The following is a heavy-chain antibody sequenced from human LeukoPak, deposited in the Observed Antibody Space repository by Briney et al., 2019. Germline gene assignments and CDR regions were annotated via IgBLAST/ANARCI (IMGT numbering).Heavy chain of an antibody. V-gene: IGHV3-23*01. CDR3: AKSGYCSSTSCLHPSDY. CDR2: ISGSGGST. CDR1: GFTFSSYA. D-gene: IGHD2-2*03. Sequence: GGSLRLSCAASGFTFSSYAMSWVRQAPGMGLEWVSAISGSGGSTYYADSVKGRFTISRDNSKNTLYLQMNSLRAEDTAVYYCAKSGYCSSTSCLHPSDYWGQGTLVTVSS. J-gene: IGHJ4*02.